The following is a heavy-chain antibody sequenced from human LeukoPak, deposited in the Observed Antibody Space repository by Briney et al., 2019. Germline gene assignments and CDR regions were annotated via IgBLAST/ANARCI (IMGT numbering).Heavy chain of an antibody. CDR3: ARDHYFKIDY. Sequence: GGSLRLSCAASGFIFSNFVMHWVRQAPGEGLVWVSRIPTDETPTNYADSVQGRFTISRDNAKNTLYLQMNNLRAEDTAVYYCARDHYFKIDYWGQGTLVTVSS. V-gene: IGHV3-74*01. CDR2: IPTDETPT. D-gene: IGHD3-10*01. CDR1: GFIFSNFV. J-gene: IGHJ4*02.